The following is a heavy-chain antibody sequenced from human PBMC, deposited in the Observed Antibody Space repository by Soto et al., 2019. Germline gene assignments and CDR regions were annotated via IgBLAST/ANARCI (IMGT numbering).Heavy chain of an antibody. CDR1: GYSFTSYW. V-gene: IGHV5-51*01. D-gene: IGHD2-2*02. CDR3: ARQGSVVVPAAIRGYYYYGMDV. CDR2: IYPGDSDT. J-gene: IGHJ6*02. Sequence: EVQLVQSGAEVKKPGESLKISCKGSGYSFTSYWIGWVRQMPGKGLEWMGIIYPGDSDTRYSPSFQGQVTISADKSISTAYLQWSSLKASDTAMYYCARQGSVVVPAAIRGYYYYGMDVWGQGTTVTVSS.